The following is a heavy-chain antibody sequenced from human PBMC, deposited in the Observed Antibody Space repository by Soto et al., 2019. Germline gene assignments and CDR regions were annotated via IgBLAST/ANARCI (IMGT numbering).Heavy chain of an antibody. CDR3: ARLMGTSFDL. Sequence: EVQLVESGGGLVQPGGSLTLSCAASGFSFSDHYMDWVRQAPGKGLEWVGRIRKKVNSYTTAYAASVKGRFIISRDDSKNSLYLQMNSLKAEDTAVYFCARLMGTSFDLWGQGTLVTVSS. V-gene: IGHV3-72*01. D-gene: IGHD2-8*01. J-gene: IGHJ4*02. CDR1: GFSFSDHY. CDR2: IRKKVNSYTT.